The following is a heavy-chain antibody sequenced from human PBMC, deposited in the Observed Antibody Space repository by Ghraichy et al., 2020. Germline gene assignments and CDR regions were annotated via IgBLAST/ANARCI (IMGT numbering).Heavy chain of an antibody. Sequence: GGSLRLSCAASGFTFSDHYMDWVRQAPGKGLEWVGRTRNKANSYTTEYAASVKGRFTISRDDSKNSLYLQMNSLKTEDTAVYYCARATVEMATITDYWGQGTLVTVSS. V-gene: IGHV3-72*01. CDR3: ARATVEMATITDY. CDR2: TRNKANSYTT. D-gene: IGHD5-24*01. J-gene: IGHJ4*02. CDR1: GFTFSDHY.